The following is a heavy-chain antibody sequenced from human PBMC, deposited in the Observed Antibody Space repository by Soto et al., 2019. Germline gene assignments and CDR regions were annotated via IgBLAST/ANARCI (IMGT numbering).Heavy chain of an antibody. CDR3: ARDSEFYCSGGSCYRYYFDY. CDR1: GGSISSGDYY. Sequence: SETLSLTCTVSGGSISSGDYYWSWIRQPPGKGLEWIGYIYYSGSTYYNPSLKSRVTISVDTSKNQFSLKLSSVTAADTAVYYCARDSEFYCSGGSCYRYYFDYWGQGTLVTVSS. D-gene: IGHD2-15*01. CDR2: IYYSGST. J-gene: IGHJ4*02. V-gene: IGHV4-30-4*01.